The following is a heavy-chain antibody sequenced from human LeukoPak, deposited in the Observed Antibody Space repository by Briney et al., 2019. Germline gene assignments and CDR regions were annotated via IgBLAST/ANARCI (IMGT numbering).Heavy chain of an antibody. Sequence: PGGSLRLSCAASGFTFSSYAMHWVRQAPGKGLEYVSEISSNGGSTYYANSVKGRFAISRDNSKNTLYLQMGSLRAEDMAVYYCARVGYCSSTSCYNYFDYWGQGTLVTVFS. V-gene: IGHV3-64*01. J-gene: IGHJ4*02. CDR1: GFTFSSYA. CDR2: ISSNGGST. CDR3: ARVGYCSSTSCYNYFDY. D-gene: IGHD2-2*02.